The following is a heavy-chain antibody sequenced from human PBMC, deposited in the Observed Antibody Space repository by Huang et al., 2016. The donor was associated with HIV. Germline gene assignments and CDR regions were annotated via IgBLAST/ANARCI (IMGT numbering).Heavy chain of an antibody. D-gene: IGHD2-21*02. Sequence: QVQLQQWGAGLLKPSGALSLKCAVYGGSLSDPYWTWIRLSPGKRLEWIGELNHCGLSTYNPSLRSRVTMSVDMSKNQFPLNLTSLTAADTAVYYCARPRMTATSSDSTWSFFDSWGQGTLVIVSS. CDR3: ARPRMTATSSDSTWSFFDS. CDR2: LNHCGLS. V-gene: IGHV4-34*02. CDR1: GGSLSDPY. J-gene: IGHJ4*02.